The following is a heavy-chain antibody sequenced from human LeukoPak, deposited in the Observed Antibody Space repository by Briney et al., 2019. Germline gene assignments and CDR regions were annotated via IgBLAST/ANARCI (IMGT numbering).Heavy chain of an antibody. CDR2: INPSGGST. Sequence: ASVTVSCTASGYTFTSYYMHWVRQAPGQGLEWMGIINPSGGSTSYAQKFQGRVTMTRDTSTSTVYMELSSLRSEDTAVYYCATDALGYYGMDVWGQGTTVTVSS. V-gene: IGHV1-46*01. J-gene: IGHJ6*02. CDR1: GYTFTSYY. CDR3: ATDALGYYGMDV.